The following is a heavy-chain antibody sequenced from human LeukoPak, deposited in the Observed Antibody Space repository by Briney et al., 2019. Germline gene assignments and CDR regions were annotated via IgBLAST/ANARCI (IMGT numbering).Heavy chain of an antibody. D-gene: IGHD3-9*01. CDR1: GGCFSGYY. J-gene: IGHJ5*02. Sequence: SETLSLTCAVYGGCFSGYYWSWIRQPPGKGLEWIGEIKHSGSTNYNPSLKSRVTISVDTSKNQFSLKLSSVTAADTAVYYCAATLYDILTGYPKWFDPWGQGTLVTVSS. CDR3: AATLYDILTGYPKWFDP. CDR2: IKHSGST. V-gene: IGHV4-34*01.